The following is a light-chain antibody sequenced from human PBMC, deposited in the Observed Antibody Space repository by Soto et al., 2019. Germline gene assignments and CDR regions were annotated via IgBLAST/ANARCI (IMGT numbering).Light chain of an antibody. J-gene: IGKJ2*03. Sequence: DIQMTQSPSSLSASVGDRVTITCRASEDIRNYLNWYQQKLGKAPKLLISAAVSLHSGVPSRFSGSVSGTVFTLNITSLQPEEFATYYCQQSLRSPQSFGQGTKLEIK. V-gene: IGKV1-39*01. CDR3: QQSLRSPQS. CDR1: EDIRNY. CDR2: AAV.